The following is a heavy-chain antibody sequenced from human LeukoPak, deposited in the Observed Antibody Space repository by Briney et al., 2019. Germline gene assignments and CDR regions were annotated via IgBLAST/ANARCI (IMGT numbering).Heavy chain of an antibody. CDR1: GGSISSVSYY. J-gene: IGHJ4*02. V-gene: IGHV4-61*09. CDR2: IYTSGST. D-gene: IGHD5-24*01. Sequence: SETLSLTCTVSGGSISSVSYYWSWIREPAGKGLEWIGHIYTSGSTEYNPSLKSRVTVSVDTSKNQFSLKLTSVTAADTAVYYCARSKDIRMGSKRGIEMDYWGQGTLVTVSS. CDR3: ARSKDIRMGSKRGIEMDY.